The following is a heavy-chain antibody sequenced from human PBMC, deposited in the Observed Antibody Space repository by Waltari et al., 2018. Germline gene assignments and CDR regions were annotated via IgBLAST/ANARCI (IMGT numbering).Heavy chain of an antibody. CDR2: INHSGST. CDR3: ARGGYSYGSEFDY. CDR1: GGSFSGYY. V-gene: IGHV4-34*01. Sequence: QVQLQQWGAGLLKPSETLSLTCAVYGGSFSGYYWSWIRQPPGKGLEWSGEINHSGSTNYNPSLKSRVTISVGTSKNQFSLKLSSVTAADTAVYYCARGGYSYGSEFDYWGQGTLVTVSS. J-gene: IGHJ4*02. D-gene: IGHD5-18*01.